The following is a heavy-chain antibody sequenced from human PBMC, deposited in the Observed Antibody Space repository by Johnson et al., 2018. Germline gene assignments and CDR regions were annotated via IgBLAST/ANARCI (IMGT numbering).Heavy chain of an antibody. J-gene: IGHJ1*01. V-gene: IGHV3-30-3*01. Sequence: QVQLVQSGGGVVQPGRSLRLSCAASGFTFSSYAMHWVRQAPGKGLEWVAVISYDGSNKYYADSVKGRFTISRDNSKNTLYLQMNSLRAEGTAVYYCARARMPYGDYLEYFQHWGQGTLVTVAS. CDR1: GFTFSSYA. D-gene: IGHD4-17*01. CDR2: ISYDGSNK. CDR3: ARARMPYGDYLEYFQH.